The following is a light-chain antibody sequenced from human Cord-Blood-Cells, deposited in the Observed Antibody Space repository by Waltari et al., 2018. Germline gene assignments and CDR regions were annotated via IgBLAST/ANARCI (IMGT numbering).Light chain of an antibody. CDR3: QQSYSTPWT. J-gene: IGKJ1*01. V-gene: IGKV1-39*01. Sequence: DIQMTQSPSSLSASVGDRVTITCRASQSISSYLNWYQQKQGKAPKLLIYAASSLKSGVPSRFSGSGSGTDFTLTISSLQPEDFATYYCQQSYSTPWTFGQGTKVEIK. CDR2: AAS. CDR1: QSISSY.